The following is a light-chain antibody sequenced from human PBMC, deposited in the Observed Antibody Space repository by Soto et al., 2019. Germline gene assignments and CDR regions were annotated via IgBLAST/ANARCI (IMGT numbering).Light chain of an antibody. CDR1: QRISSY. CDR3: QQSYITPYT. Sequence: DLQMTQSPSSLSASVGDRVTITCRASQRISSYVNWYQQKPGKAPKVLIYAASSLQSGVLSRFSGSGSGTEFTLTISSLQPEDFAPYYCQQSYITPYTFGQGTKLEIK. CDR2: AAS. J-gene: IGKJ2*01. V-gene: IGKV1-39*01.